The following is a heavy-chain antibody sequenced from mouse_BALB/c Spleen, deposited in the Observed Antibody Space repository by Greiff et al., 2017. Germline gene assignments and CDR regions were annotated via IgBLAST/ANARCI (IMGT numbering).Heavy chain of an antibody. CDR3: TRWEGNYGGFAY. V-gene: IGHV1-54*01. CDR1: GYAFTNYL. J-gene: IGHJ3*01. CDR2: INPGSGGT. D-gene: IGHD1-1*01. Sequence: VQLQQSGAELVRPGTSVKVSCKASGYAFTNYLIEWVKQRPGQGLEWIGVINPGSGGTYYNEKFKGKATLTADKSSSTAYMQLSSLTSDDSAVYFCTRWEGNYGGFAYWGQGTLVTVSA.